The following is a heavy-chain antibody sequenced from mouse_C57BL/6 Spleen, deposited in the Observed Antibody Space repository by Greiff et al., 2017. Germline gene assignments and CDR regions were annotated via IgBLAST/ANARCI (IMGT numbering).Heavy chain of an antibody. J-gene: IGHJ3*01. V-gene: IGHV1-69*01. Sequence: VQLLQPGAELVMPGASVKLSCTASGYTFTSYWMHWVKQRPGQGLEWIGEIDPSDSYTNSNQKFKGKSTLTVDKAASTAYMQLSSLTSEDSAVYYCASARGPTGTVAYWGQGTLVTVSA. D-gene: IGHD4-1*01. CDR3: ASARGPTGTVAY. CDR1: GYTFTSYW. CDR2: IDPSDSYT.